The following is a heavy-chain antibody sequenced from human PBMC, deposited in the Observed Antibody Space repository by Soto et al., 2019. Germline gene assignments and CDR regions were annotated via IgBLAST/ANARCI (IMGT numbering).Heavy chain of an antibody. CDR1: GFTFSSYA. CDR3: AKYNIVVVPAAMPGDYYYYYMDV. Sequence: GGSLRLSCAASGFTFSSYAMSWVRQAPGKGLEWVSAISGSGGSTYYADSVKGRFTISRDNSKNTLNLKMKSLRAEDTAVYYCAKYNIVVVPAAMPGDYYYYYMDVWGKGTTVTVSS. J-gene: IGHJ6*03. D-gene: IGHD2-2*01. V-gene: IGHV3-23*01. CDR2: ISGSGGST.